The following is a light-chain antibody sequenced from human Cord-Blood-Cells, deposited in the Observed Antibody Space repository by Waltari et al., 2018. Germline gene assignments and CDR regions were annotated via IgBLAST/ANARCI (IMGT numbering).Light chain of an antibody. J-gene: IGKJ2*01. CDR3: QQRSNWPPT. V-gene: IGKV3-11*01. Sequence: EIVLTQSPAPLSLSPGESATLSCRASQSVSSYLAWYQQKPGQAPRLLIYDASNRATGIPARFSGSGSGTDFTLTISSLEPEDFAVYYCQQRSNWPPTCGQGTKLEIK. CDR1: QSVSSY. CDR2: DAS.